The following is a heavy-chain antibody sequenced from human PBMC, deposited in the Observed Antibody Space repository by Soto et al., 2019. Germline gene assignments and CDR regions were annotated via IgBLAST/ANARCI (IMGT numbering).Heavy chain of an antibody. Sequence: EVQLVESGGGLVKPGGSLRLSCAASGFTFSSYSMNWVRQAPGKGLEWVSSISSSSSYIYYADSVKGRISISRDNAKNLRDLHMNSVGAEDRAVYYCARGQGITVVREVAGDYWGQGTLVAVS. D-gene: IGHD3-10*01. CDR2: ISSSSSYI. CDR3: ARGQGITVVREVAGDY. J-gene: IGHJ4*02. V-gene: IGHV3-21*01. CDR1: GFTFSSYS.